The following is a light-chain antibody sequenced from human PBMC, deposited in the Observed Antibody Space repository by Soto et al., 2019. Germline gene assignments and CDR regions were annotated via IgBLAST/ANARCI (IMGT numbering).Light chain of an antibody. CDR2: DAS. CDR1: QSVRNY. Sequence: EIVLTQSPATLSLSPGERATLSCRASQSVRNYLAWYQQKPGQAPRLLIYDASTRATGIPARFSGSGSGTDFTLTISSLEPEDFAVYYCQQRNHWYTFGQGTKLEI. CDR3: QQRNHWYT. J-gene: IGKJ2*01. V-gene: IGKV3-11*01.